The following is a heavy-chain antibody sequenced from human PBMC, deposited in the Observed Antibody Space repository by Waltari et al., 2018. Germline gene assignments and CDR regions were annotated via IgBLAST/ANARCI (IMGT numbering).Heavy chain of an antibody. J-gene: IGHJ4*02. CDR2: ISSSSSYI. CDR3: ARGSSSWSYYFDY. Sequence: EVQLVESGGGLVKPGGSLRLSCAASGFTFSSYSMNWVRQAPGKGLEWVSSISSSSSYIYYADSGKGRFTISRDNAKNSLYLQMNSLRAEDTAVYYCARGSSSWSYYFDYWGQGTLVTVSS. V-gene: IGHV3-21*01. CDR1: GFTFSSYS. D-gene: IGHD6-13*01.